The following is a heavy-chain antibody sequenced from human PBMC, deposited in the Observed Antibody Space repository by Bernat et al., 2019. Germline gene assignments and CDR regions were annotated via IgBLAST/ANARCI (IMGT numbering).Heavy chain of an antibody. Sequence: EVQLVESGGGLVQPGGSLKLSCAASGFTFSGSAMHWVRQASGKGLEWVGRIRSKANSYATAYAASVKGRFTISRDDSKNTAYLQMNSLKTEDTAVYFCTRHPYSGYDYGMDYWGQGTLVTVSS. V-gene: IGHV3-73*02. J-gene: IGHJ4*02. CDR3: TRHPYSGYDYGMDY. CDR2: IRSKANSYAT. D-gene: IGHD5-12*01. CDR1: GFTFSGSA.